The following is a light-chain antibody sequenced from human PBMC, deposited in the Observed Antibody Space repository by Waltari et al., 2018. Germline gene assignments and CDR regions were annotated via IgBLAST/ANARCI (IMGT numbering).Light chain of an antibody. J-gene: IGKJ4*01. CDR3: QQYGASPVT. Sequence: EIVLTQSPGTLSLSPVETATLTCRASQSINYKYLAWYQQKPDQTPRLLIYGTSTRAAGTPDRFRGSGSGTDFTLTVSGLEPDDFSVYYCQQYGASPVTFGGGTKVEFK. CDR2: GTS. V-gene: IGKV3-20*01. CDR1: QSINYKY.